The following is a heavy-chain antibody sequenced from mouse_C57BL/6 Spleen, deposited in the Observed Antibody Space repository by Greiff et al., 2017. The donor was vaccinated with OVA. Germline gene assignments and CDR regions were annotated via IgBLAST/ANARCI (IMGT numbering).Heavy chain of an antibody. CDR2: IRNKANGYTP. CDR3: ASDEEYYQERFDY. J-gene: IGHJ2*02. D-gene: IGHD1-1*01. Sequence: EVKLVESGGGLVQPGGSLSLSCAASGFTFTDYYMRWVRQPPGKALEWLGFIRNKANGYTPEYSASVKCLISISRDNSQSIRYLQMYALRAENRDTYNCASDEEYYQERFDYWGRGTSLTVSS. CDR1: GFTFTDYY. V-gene: IGHV7-3*01.